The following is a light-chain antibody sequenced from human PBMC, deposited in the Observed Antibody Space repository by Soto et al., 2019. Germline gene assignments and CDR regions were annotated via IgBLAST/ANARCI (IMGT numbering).Light chain of an antibody. Sequence: DIQMTQSPSTLSASVGDRVTITCRASQSISSWLAWYQQKPGKAPKLLIYKASSLESGVPSRFSGSGSGTDFTLTISSLKPYDFETYYCQQYNSYWTFGQGTKGEIK. V-gene: IGKV1-5*03. CDR3: QQYNSYWT. CDR2: KAS. J-gene: IGKJ1*01. CDR1: QSISSW.